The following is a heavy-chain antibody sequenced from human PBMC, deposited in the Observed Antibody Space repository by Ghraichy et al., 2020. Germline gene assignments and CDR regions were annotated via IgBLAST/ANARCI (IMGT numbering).Heavy chain of an antibody. V-gene: IGHV4-38-2*02. CDR1: GYSISSGYY. CDR3: VRDRAPVTPFHWFDP. CDR2: IHHSEGT. Sequence: SQTLSLTCTVSGYSISSGYYWGWIRQPPGKGLEWIGNIHHSEGTYYNPSLKSRVTISLDTSKNQFFLKLSSVTAADTAVYYCVRDRAPVTPFHWFDPWGRGTLVTVSS. J-gene: IGHJ5*02. D-gene: IGHD2-21*02.